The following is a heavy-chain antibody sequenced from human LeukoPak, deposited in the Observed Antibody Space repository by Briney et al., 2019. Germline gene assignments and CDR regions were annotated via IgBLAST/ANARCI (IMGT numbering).Heavy chain of an antibody. Sequence: SETLSLTCAVYGGSFSGYYWNWIRQPPGKGLEWIGEINHSGSTNYNPSLKSRVTISVDTSKNQFSLKLSSVTAADTAVYYCARVRISPGDYGDWGQGTLVTVSS. D-gene: IGHD4-17*01. CDR1: GGSFSGYY. CDR2: INHSGST. V-gene: IGHV4-34*01. CDR3: ARVRISPGDYGD. J-gene: IGHJ4*02.